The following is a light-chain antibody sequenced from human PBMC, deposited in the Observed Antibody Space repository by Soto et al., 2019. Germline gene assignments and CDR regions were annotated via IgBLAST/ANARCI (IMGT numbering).Light chain of an antibody. CDR1: QSVSSY. CDR2: DAS. Sequence: EIVLTQSPATLSLSPGERATLSCRASQSVSSYLAWCQQKPGQAPRLLIYDASNRATGIPARFSGSASGTHFTLSTNSLEPEDYGIYYCQRRRTVPQTCGQRTKVEIK. CDR3: QRRRTVPQT. J-gene: IGKJ1*01. V-gene: IGKV3-11*01.